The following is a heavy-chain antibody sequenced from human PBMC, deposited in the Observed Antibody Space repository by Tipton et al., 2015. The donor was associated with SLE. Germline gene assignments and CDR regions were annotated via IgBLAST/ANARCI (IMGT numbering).Heavy chain of an antibody. V-gene: IGHV3-21*01. CDR2: ISSSSSYI. Sequence: SLRLPCAASGFTFSSYSMNWVRQAPGKGLEWVSSISSSSSYIYYADSVKGRFTSSRDNSKNTLYLQMNSLRAEDTAVYYCASWPIVLVTAHFDYWGQGTLVTVSS. D-gene: IGHD2-21*02. J-gene: IGHJ4*02. CDR1: GFTFSSYS. CDR3: ASWPIVLVTAHFDY.